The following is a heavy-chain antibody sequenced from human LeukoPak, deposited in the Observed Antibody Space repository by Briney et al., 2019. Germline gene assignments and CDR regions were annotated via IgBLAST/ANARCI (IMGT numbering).Heavy chain of an antibody. D-gene: IGHD2-2*01. J-gene: IGHJ4*02. Sequence: SETLSLTCTVSGGSISSYYWSWIRQPPGKGLEWIGYIYYSGSTNYNLSLKSRLTISVDTSKNQFSLKLSSVTAADTAVYYCARVPAAREPIDYWGQGTLVTVSS. CDR3: ARVPAAREPIDY. CDR1: GGSISSYY. V-gene: IGHV4-59*01. CDR2: IYYSGST.